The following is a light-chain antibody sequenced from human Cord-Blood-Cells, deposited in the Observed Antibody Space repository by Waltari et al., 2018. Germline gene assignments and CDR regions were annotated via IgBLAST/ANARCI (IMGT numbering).Light chain of an antibody. V-gene: IGKV1-8*01. Sequence: AIRMTQPPSSFSASTGDRVTITCRASQGISSYLAWYQQKPGNAPKLLIYAASTLHSGGPSRSSGSGSGTDFTLTISCLQSEDFAIYYCQQYYSYPYTFGQGTKLEIK. CDR3: QQYYSYPYT. J-gene: IGKJ2*01. CDR1: QGISSY. CDR2: AAS.